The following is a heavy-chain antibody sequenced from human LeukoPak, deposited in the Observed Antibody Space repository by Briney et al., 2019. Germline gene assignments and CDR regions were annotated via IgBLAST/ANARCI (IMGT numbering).Heavy chain of an antibody. D-gene: IGHD5-24*01. J-gene: IGHJ4*02. CDR3: ARQWGPREMAKNYFDY. CDR2: IYYSGST. CDR1: GGSISSSSYY. Sequence: SETLSLTCTVSGGSISSSSYYWGWIRQPPGKGLEWIGSIYYSGSTYYNPSLKSRVTISVDTSKNQFSLKLSSVTAADTAVYYCARQWGPREMAKNYFDYWGQGTLVTVSS. V-gene: IGHV4-39*01.